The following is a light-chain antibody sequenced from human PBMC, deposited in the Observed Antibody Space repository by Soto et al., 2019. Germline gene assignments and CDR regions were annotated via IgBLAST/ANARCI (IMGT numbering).Light chain of an antibody. CDR3: QKYNSAPWT. V-gene: IGKV1-27*01. Sequence: DIPKTQSPSSLSASVGDRVTITCRASKGISNYLAWYEQKPGKVPKLRIYAASTLQSGVPSRFSGSGSGTDFTLTISSLQPEDVATYYCQKYNSAPWTFGQGTKVEIK. CDR1: KGISNY. J-gene: IGKJ1*01. CDR2: AAS.